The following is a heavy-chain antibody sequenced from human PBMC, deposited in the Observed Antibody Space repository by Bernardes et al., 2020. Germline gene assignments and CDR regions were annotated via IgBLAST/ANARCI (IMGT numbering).Heavy chain of an antibody. CDR3: AREGDITIFGNAFDI. CDR1: GYTFTNHA. CDR2: INTNTGNP. D-gene: IGHD3-3*01. Sequence: ASVKVSCKASGYTFTNHAMNWVRQAPGQGLEWMGWINTNTGNPTYAQGFTGRFVFSLDTSVSTAYLQISSLKAEDTAVYYCAREGDITIFGNAFDIWGQGTMVTVSS. V-gene: IGHV7-4-1*02. J-gene: IGHJ3*02.